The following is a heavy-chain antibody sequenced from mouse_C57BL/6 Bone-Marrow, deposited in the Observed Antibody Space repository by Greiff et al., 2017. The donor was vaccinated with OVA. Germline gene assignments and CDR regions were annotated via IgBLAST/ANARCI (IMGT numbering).Heavy chain of an antibody. CDR2: IYPGDGDT. CDR1: GYAFSSSW. V-gene: IGHV1-82*01. CDR3: ARSGIKDWFAY. Sequence: QVQLKESGPELVKPGASVKLSCKASGYAFSSSWMNWVKQRPGKGLEWIGRIYPGDGDTNYNGKFKGKATLTADKSSSTAYMQLSSLTSEDSAVYFCARSGIKDWFAYWGQGTLVTVSA. J-gene: IGHJ3*01. D-gene: IGHD2-4*01.